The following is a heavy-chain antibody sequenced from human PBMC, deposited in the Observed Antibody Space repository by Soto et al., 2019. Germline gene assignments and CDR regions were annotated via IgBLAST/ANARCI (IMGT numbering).Heavy chain of an antibody. D-gene: IGHD2-2*02. CDR3: ARARVPAAIMADYYYYMDV. J-gene: IGHJ6*03. Sequence: ASVKVSCKASGGTFSSYTISWVRQAPGQGLEWMGRIIPILGIANYAQKFQGRVTITADKSTSTAYMELSSLRSEDTAVYYCARARVPAAIMADYYYYMDVWGKGTTVTVSS. CDR1: GGTFSSYT. V-gene: IGHV1-69*02. CDR2: IIPILGIA.